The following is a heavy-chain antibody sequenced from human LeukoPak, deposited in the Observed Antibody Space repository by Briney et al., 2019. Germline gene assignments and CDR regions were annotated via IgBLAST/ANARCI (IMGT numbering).Heavy chain of an antibody. D-gene: IGHD5-18*01. J-gene: IGHJ5*02. CDR3: ARDYLFDGTEAAMVLGWFDP. V-gene: IGHV4-4*07. CDR2: IYTSGST. CDR1: GGSISSCY. Sequence: SETLSLTCTVSGGSISSCYWSWIRQPAGKGLEWIGRIYTSGSTNYNPSLKSRVTMSVDTSKNQFSLKLSSVTAADTAVYYCARDYLFDGTEAAMVLGWFDPWGQGTLVTVSS.